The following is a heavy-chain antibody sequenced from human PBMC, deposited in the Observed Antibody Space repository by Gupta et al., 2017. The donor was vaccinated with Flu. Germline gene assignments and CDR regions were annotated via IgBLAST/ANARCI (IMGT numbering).Heavy chain of an antibody. Sequence: QVQLQESGPGLVKPSQTLSLTCTVSVVSISSGRYYWSWIRQHPGKGREWIGYIYYSGSTYYNPSLKSRVTISVDTSKNQFSLKLSSVTGADTAVYYCARVDYYDSSGPAAPPTLFDYWGQGTLVTVSS. V-gene: IGHV4-31*03. CDR1: VVSISSGRYY. CDR2: IYYSGST. CDR3: ARVDYYDSSGPAAPPTLFDY. J-gene: IGHJ4*02. D-gene: IGHD3-22*01.